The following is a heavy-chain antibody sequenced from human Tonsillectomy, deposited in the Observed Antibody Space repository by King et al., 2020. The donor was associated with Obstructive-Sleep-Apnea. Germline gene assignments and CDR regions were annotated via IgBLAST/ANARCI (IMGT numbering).Heavy chain of an antibody. V-gene: IGHV1-2*04. CDR3: ARDRYYDSSGRNNLTPDGMDV. J-gene: IGHJ6*02. CDR2: INPNRGGT. Sequence: QLVQSGAEVKKPGASVKVSCKASGYTFTGYYMHWVRQAPGQGLEWMGWINPNRGGTNYAQKFQGWVTMTRDTSISTAYMELSRLRSDDTAVDYCARDRYYDSSGRNNLTPDGMDVWGQGTTVTVSS. CDR1: GYTFTGYY. D-gene: IGHD3-22*01.